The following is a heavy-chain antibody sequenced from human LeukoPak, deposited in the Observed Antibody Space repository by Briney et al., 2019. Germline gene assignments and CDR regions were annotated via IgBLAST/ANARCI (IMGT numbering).Heavy chain of an antibody. Sequence: SVKVSCKASGGTFSSYAISWVRQAPGHGHEWRGGSIPNSVTSNYAQKFQGRVTMTADTSTSTVYMELSSLRSEDTAVYYCARGSGPVYNLLTGKRYFDYWGQGTLLTVSS. V-gene: IGHV1-69*06. CDR1: GGTFSSYA. J-gene: IGHJ4*02. CDR2: SIPNSVTS. CDR3: ARGSGPVYNLLTGKRYFDY. D-gene: IGHD3-9*01.